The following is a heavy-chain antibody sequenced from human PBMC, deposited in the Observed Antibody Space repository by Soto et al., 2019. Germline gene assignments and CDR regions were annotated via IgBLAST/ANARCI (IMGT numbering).Heavy chain of an antibody. D-gene: IGHD2-15*01. CDR1: GGTISSYY. V-gene: IGHV4-4*07. J-gene: IGHJ5*02. Sequence: SETLSLTCTVSGGTISSYYWSWIRQPAGKGLEWIGRIYTSGSTYYNPSLKSRVTMSVDTSKNQFSLELSSVTAADTAVYYCARDAGGIRWMSRFDPWGQGTLVTVSS. CDR2: IYTSGST. CDR3: ARDAGGIRWMSRFDP.